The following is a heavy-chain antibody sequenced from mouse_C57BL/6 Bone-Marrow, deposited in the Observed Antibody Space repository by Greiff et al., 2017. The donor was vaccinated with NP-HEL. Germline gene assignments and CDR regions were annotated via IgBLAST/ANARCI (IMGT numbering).Heavy chain of an antibody. D-gene: IGHD2-4*01. CDR3: ARQMITFDY. V-gene: IGHV5-6*01. CDR1: GFTFSSYG. Sequence: EVQRVESGGDLVKPGGSLKLSCAASGFTFSSYGMSWVRQTPDKRLEWVATISSGGSYTYYPDSVKGRFTISRDTAKNTLYLQMRSLKSENTATCNSARQMITFDYRGQGTTLTVSS. CDR2: ISSGGSYT. J-gene: IGHJ2*01.